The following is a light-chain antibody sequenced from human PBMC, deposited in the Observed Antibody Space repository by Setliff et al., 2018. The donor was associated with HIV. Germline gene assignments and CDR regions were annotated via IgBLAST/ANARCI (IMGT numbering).Light chain of an antibody. CDR2: DVT. Sequence: QSALTQPRSVSGSPGQSVTISCTGTSSDVGDYNHVSWYQHHPGRAPKLMIYDVTKRPSGVPDRFSGSKSGKTASLTISALQTEDEADYYCCSYADTYTSLYLFRTGTKVTVL. CDR3: CSYADTYTSLYL. V-gene: IGLV2-11*01. CDR1: SSDVGDYNH. J-gene: IGLJ1*01.